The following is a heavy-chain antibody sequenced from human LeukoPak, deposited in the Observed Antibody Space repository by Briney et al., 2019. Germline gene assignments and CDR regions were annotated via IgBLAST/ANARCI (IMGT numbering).Heavy chain of an antibody. J-gene: IGHJ4*02. Sequence: ASVKVSCKASGYTFTNYAMNWVRQAPGQGLEWMGWMNTNTGNPTYAQGFTGRFVSSLDTSVSTAYLQISSLKTEDTAVYYCAVLSYDSSGYYYPFDYWGQGTLVTVSS. CDR3: AVLSYDSSGYYYPFDY. CDR1: GYTFTNYA. V-gene: IGHV7-4-1*02. D-gene: IGHD3-22*01. CDR2: MNTNTGNP.